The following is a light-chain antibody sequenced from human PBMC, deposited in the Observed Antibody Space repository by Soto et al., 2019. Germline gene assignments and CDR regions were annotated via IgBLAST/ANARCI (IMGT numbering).Light chain of an antibody. CDR2: DTT. J-gene: IGLJ7*01. V-gene: IGLV7-46*01. CDR3: LLSYNGAPAV. Sequence: QAVVTQEPSLTVSPGGTVTLTCGSSTGTVTSGHYPFWFQQKAGQAPRTLIYDTTNRHSWTPARFSGSILGGKAALILSGAQPEDEAEYYCLLSYNGAPAVFGGGTQLTVL. CDR1: TGTVTSGHY.